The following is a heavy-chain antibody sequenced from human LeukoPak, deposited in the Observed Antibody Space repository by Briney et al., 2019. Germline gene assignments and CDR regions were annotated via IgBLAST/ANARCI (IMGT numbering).Heavy chain of an antibody. V-gene: IGHV4-61*08. J-gene: IGHJ2*01. CDR2: IYYSGST. Sequence: SETLSLTCTVSGVSVSSGGYYWSWIRQPPGKGLEWIGYIYYSGSTSYNPSLKSRVTISRDTSKNQFSLKLSSLTAADTAVYYCAREAPYWYFDLWGRGTLVTVSS. CDR3: AREAPYWYFDL. CDR1: GVSVSSGGYY.